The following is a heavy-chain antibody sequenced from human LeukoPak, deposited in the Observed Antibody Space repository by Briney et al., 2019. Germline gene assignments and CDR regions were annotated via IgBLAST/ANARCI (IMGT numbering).Heavy chain of an antibody. Sequence: PGGSLRLSCAVSGFTFDDYAMHWVRQVPGKGLEWVSGINWNSDSIGYADSVKGRFTTSRDNAKSSLSLQMNSLRAEDTAVYYCGRGHWGLDYWGQGALVTVSS. J-gene: IGHJ4*02. V-gene: IGHV3-9*01. CDR1: GFTFDDYA. CDR3: GRGHWGLDY. CDR2: INWNSDSI. D-gene: IGHD7-27*01.